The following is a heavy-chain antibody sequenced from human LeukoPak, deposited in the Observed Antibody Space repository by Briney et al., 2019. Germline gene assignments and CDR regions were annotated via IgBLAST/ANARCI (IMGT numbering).Heavy chain of an antibody. V-gene: IGHV4-59*12. CDR3: ARANMVRGVGSFFDRNWFDP. Sequence: SETLSPTCTVSGGSISTYYWSWIRQPPGKGLEWIGYIYYSGSTNYNPSLKSRVTISVDTSKNQFSLKVSSVTAADTAVYYCARANMVRGVGSFFDRNWFDPWGQGTLVTVSS. CDR1: GGSISTYY. CDR2: IYYSGST. J-gene: IGHJ5*02. D-gene: IGHD3-10*01.